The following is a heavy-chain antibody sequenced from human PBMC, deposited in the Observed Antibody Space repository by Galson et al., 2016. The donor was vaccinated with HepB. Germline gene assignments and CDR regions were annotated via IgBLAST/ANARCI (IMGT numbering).Heavy chain of an antibody. Sequence: LSLTCTVSGASISSGGFSWNWIRQPPGKGLEWIGCIYHSGSTYYIPSLRRRVTISVDRSKNQFSLKLSSVTAADTAVYYCARGSPFDYWGQGSLVTVSS. J-gene: IGHJ4*02. V-gene: IGHV4-30-2*01. CDR1: GASISSGGFS. CDR2: IYHSGST. CDR3: ARGSPFDY.